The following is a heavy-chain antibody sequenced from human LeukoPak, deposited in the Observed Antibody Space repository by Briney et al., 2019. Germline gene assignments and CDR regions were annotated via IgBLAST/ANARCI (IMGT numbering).Heavy chain of an antibody. CDR1: GGSISSGSYY. V-gene: IGHV4-61*02. CDR2: IYSSGST. D-gene: IGHD3-10*01. J-gene: IGHJ5*02. CDR3: ASDGTGSGSFNH. Sequence: PSETLSLTCTVSGGSISSGSYYWSWIRQPAGKGLEWIGRIYSSGSTNYNPSLKSRVTISLDTSKNQFSLKLSSVTAADTAVYYCASDGTGSGSFNHWGQGTLVTVSS.